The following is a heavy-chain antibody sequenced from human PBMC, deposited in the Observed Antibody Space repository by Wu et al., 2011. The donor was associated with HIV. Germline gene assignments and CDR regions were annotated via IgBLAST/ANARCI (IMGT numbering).Heavy chain of an antibody. D-gene: IGHD1-1*01. J-gene: IGHJ3*02. CDR3: VRSGLQLERGFDI. CDR1: GYTFSGYY. V-gene: IGHV1-2*02. CDR2: INPNSGGP. Sequence: QVQLVQSGAEVKEPGASVKVSCKASGYTFSGYYMHWVRQAPGQGLEWMGWINPNSGGPHYAQKFQGRVTMTRDTSINTGYMDLRSLRSDDTAVYYCVRSGLQLERGFDIWGQGTMVTVSS.